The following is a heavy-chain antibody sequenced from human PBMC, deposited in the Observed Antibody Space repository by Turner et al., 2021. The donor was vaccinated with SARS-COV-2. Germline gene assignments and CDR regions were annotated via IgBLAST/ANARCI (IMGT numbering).Heavy chain of an antibody. CDR3: ARDLSPGGADV. D-gene: IGHD4-17*01. V-gene: IGHV3-9*01. J-gene: IGHJ6*02. CDR2: IMWDSGSI. Sequence: EVQLVESGGGLVQHGRSMRLSCAVSGFTFNEHAMHWVRQAPGKGLEWVSGIMWDSGSIGYADSVKGRFTISRDNAKNSLYLEMNSLRVEDTALYYCARDLSPGGADVWGQGTTVTVSS. CDR1: GFTFNEHA.